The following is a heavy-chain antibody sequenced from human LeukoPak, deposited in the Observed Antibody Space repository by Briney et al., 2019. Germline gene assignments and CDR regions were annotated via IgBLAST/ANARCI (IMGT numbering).Heavy chain of an antibody. CDR2: IRSKAYGGTT. CDR1: GFTFGDYA. CDR3: TRERSLRFLEWLPRNHDAFDI. D-gene: IGHD3-3*01. J-gene: IGHJ3*02. V-gene: IGHV3-49*04. Sequence: PGGSLRLSCTASGFTFGDYAMSWVRQAPGKGLEWVGFIRSKAYGGTTEYAASVKGRFTISRDDSKSIAYLQMNSLKTEDTAVYYCTRERSLRFLEWLPRNHDAFDIWGQGTMVTVSS.